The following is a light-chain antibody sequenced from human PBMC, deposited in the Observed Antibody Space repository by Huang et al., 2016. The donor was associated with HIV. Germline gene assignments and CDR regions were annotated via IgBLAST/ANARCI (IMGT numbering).Light chain of an antibody. CDR2: AAS. CDR3: QQYNDWPRS. V-gene: IGKV3-15*01. CDR1: QNINTN. J-gene: IGKJ1*01. Sequence: EIVMTQSPGTLSVAPGERATLSCRASQNINTNLAWFQQKPGQAPRLLIYAASTRTADFPARFSGSGSRTEFTLIISSLQSEDIAVYYCQQYNDWPRSFGQGTKVEIK.